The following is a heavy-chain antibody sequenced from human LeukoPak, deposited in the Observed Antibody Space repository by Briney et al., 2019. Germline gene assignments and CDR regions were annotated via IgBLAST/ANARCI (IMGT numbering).Heavy chain of an antibody. CDR2: ISTDGGVM. D-gene: IGHD2-8*01. Sequence: GGSLRLSCEASGFTFSDYTMNWVRQAPGKGLEWLSYISTDGGVMYYADSVKGRFTISRDNAKNSLYLQMNSLRAEDTAVYYCARGDRLGYCTNGICYPTDYWGQGTLVTVSS. CDR1: GFTFSDYT. CDR3: ARGDRLGYCTNGICYPTDY. J-gene: IGHJ4*02. V-gene: IGHV3-48*01.